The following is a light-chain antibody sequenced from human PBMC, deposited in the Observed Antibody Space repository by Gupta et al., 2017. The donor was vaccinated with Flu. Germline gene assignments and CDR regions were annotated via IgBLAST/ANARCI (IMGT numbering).Light chain of an antibody. Sequence: RGSMAKTYVQWYQQRPGSSPINVIYEYDQRPPGVPDPFSGSIDFSPNSASLTISGLRTEDEGEYYCRSFDVGYWVFGGGTSLTVL. CDR1: RGSMAKTY. CDR3: RSFDVGYWV. V-gene: IGLV6-57*01. CDR2: EYD. J-gene: IGLJ3*02.